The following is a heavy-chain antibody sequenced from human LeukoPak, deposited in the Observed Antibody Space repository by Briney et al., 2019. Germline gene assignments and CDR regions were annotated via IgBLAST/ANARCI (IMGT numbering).Heavy chain of an antibody. CDR1: GFTFSSYA. CDR3: AKGASGSWTYYFYMDV. J-gene: IGHJ6*03. CDR2: ISSGGNT. D-gene: IGHD5-12*01. Sequence: GGSLRLSCAASGFTFSSYAMSWVRQAPGKGLEWVSAISSGGNTYYSSSVKGRFTISRDDSKNTLFLQMNSLRAEDTAVYYCAKGASGSWTYYFYMDVWGKGSTVTVSS. V-gene: IGHV3-23*01.